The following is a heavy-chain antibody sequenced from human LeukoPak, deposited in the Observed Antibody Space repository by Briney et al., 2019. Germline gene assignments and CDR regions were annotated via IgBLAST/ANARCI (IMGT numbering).Heavy chain of an antibody. CDR3: ARIRKGVGATKYYYYYMDV. Sequence: KPSETLSLTCAVYGGSFSGYYWSWIRQPPGKGLEWIGEINHSGSTNYNPSLKSRVTISVDTSKNQFSLKLSSVTAADTAVYYCARIRKGVGATKYYYYYMDVWGKGTTVTISS. D-gene: IGHD1-26*01. J-gene: IGHJ6*03. CDR2: INHSGST. CDR1: GGSFSGYY. V-gene: IGHV4-34*01.